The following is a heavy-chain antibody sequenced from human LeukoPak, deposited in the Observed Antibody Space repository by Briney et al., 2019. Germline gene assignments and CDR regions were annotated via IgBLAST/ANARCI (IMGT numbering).Heavy chain of an antibody. CDR2: IYYSGST. V-gene: IGHV4-39*01. D-gene: IGHD3-3*01. Sequence: SQTLSLTCTVSGGSISSSSYYWGWIRQPPGKGLEWIGSIYYSGSTYYNPSLKSRVTISVDTSKNQFSLKLSSVTAADTAVYYCARRTGGDFWSGYYTGFDYWGQGTLVTVSS. CDR1: GGSISSSSYY. CDR3: ARRTGGDFWSGYYTGFDY. J-gene: IGHJ4*02.